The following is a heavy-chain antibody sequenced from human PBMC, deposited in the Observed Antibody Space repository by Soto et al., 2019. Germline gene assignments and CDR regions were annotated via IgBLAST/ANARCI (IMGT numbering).Heavy chain of an antibody. CDR1: GGSISSGDYY. Sequence: TLSLTCTVSGGSISSGDYYGSWIRRPPGKGLEWIGYIYYSGSTYYNPSLKSRVTISVDTSKNQFSLKLSSVTAADTAVYYCARILWFGESIDYWGQGTLVTVSS. J-gene: IGHJ4*02. CDR2: IYYSGST. V-gene: IGHV4-30-4*01. CDR3: ARILWFGESIDY. D-gene: IGHD3-10*01.